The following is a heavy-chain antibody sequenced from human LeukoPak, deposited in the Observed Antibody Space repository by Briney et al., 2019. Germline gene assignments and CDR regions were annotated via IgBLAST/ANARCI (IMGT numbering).Heavy chain of an antibody. CDR2: IYSGGST. CDR3: ARVFAGGIYYIDY. CDR1: GFTVSSNY. Sequence: GGSLRLSCAAPGFTVSSNYMSWVRQAPGKGLEWVSVIYSGGSTYYADSVKGRFTISRDNSKNTLYLQMNSLRAEDTAVYYCARVFAGGIYYIDYWGQGTLVTVSS. V-gene: IGHV3-66*01. J-gene: IGHJ4*02. D-gene: IGHD1-1*01.